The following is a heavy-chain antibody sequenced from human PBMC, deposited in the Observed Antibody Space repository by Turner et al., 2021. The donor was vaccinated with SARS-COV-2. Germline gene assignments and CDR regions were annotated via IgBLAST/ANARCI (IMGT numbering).Heavy chain of an antibody. CDR2: INPSGDST. Sequence: QVQLVQSGAEVNKPGASVRVSCRASGYTFTSYYMHWVRQAPGQGLEWMGIINPSGDSTSYEQKVQGRVTMTRDTSTSTVYMELSSLRSEDTAVYYCARDDLGGSDAFDIWGQGTMVTVSS. D-gene: IGHD3-10*01. J-gene: IGHJ3*02. CDR1: GYTFTSYY. CDR3: ARDDLGGSDAFDI. V-gene: IGHV1-46*01.